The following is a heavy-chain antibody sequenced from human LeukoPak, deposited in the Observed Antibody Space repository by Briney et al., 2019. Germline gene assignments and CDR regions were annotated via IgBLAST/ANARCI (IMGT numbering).Heavy chain of an antibody. V-gene: IGHV3-49*04. J-gene: IGHJ4*02. CDR2: IRSKAYGGTA. CDR3: SRDATGDH. CDR1: GFTFGDYA. Sequence: GGSVRLSCTASGFTFGDYALTWVRQAPGKGLEWVGFIRSKAYGGTAEYAASVKGRFSISRDDSGSIVYLQMNSLETEDTAVYYCSRDATGDHWGQGTLVSVSS.